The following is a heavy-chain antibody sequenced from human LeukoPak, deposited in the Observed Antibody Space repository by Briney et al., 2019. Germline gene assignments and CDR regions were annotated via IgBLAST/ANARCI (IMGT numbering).Heavy chain of an antibody. D-gene: IGHD5-18*01. CDR1: GGSINGYY. V-gene: IGHV4-59*01. CDR3: ARVFGYTYGHADY. CDR2: FYSSGSA. Sequence: PSETLSLTCTVSGGSINGYYWCWMRQPPGKGLEWIGNFYSSGSANCNPSLKSRVTISVETSKNQFSLKLSSVTAADTAVYYCARVFGYTYGHADYWGQGTLVTVSS. J-gene: IGHJ4*02.